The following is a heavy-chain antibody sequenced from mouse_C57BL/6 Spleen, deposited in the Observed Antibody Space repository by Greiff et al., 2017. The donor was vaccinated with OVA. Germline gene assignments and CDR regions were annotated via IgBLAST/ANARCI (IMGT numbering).Heavy chain of an antibody. Sequence: VQLQQSGPELVKPGASVKISCKASGYTFTDYYMNWVKQSHGKSLEWIGDINPKNGGTSYNQKFKGKATLTVDKSSSTAYMELRSLTSEVSAVYYCARRVTTGYWGQGTSVTVSS. CDR3: ARRVTTGY. J-gene: IGHJ4*01. CDR2: INPKNGGT. CDR1: GYTFTDYY. V-gene: IGHV1-26*01.